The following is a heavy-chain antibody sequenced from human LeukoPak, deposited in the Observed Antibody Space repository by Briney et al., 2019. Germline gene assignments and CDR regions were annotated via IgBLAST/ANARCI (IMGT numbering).Heavy chain of an antibody. CDR2: IYHSGST. V-gene: IGHV4-38-2*02. D-gene: IGHD6-19*01. CDR3: ARDSSGWYTFDI. J-gene: IGHJ3*02. CDR1: GYSISSGYY. Sequence: KPSETLSLTCTVSGYSISSGYYWGWIRQPPGKGLEWIGSIYHSGSTYYNPSLKSRVTISVDTSKNQFSLKLSSVTAADTAVYYCARDSSGWYTFDIWGQGTMVTVSS.